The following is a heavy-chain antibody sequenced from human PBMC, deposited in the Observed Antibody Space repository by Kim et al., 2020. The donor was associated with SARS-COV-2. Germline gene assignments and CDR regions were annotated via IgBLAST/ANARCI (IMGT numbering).Heavy chain of an antibody. V-gene: IGHV4-34*01. J-gene: IGHJ5*02. CDR3: ARGLDSGSYYRRNWFDP. D-gene: IGHD3-10*01. Sequence: LKSRVTISVDTSKNQCSLKLSSVTAADTAVYYCARGLDSGSYYRRNWFDPWGQGTLVTVSS.